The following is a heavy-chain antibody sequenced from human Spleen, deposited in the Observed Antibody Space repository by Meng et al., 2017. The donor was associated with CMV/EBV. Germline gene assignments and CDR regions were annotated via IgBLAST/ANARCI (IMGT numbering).Heavy chain of an antibody. J-gene: IGHJ4*02. Sequence: QLGESGGRLVQPGVSLRLSCAASGFTVSSNYMSWVRQAPGKGLEWVSVIYSGGSTYYADSVKGRFTISRDNSKNTLYLQMNSLRAEDTAVYYCLGDGYNYGRGWGQGTLVTVSS. V-gene: IGHV3-66*01. CDR3: LGDGYNYGRG. CDR1: GFTVSSNY. D-gene: IGHD5-24*01. CDR2: IYSGGST.